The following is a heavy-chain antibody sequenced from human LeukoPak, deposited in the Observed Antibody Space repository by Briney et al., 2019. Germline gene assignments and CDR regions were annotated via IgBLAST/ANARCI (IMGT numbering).Heavy chain of an antibody. D-gene: IGHD3-10*01. V-gene: IGHV1-69*06. CDR2: ITPTSGTA. CDR1: GGTFSRYA. J-gene: IGHJ3*02. CDR3: AGDPPGTPIGFDI. Sequence: ASVKVSCKASGGTFSRYAISWVRQAPGQGLEWMGRITPTSGTASQVDARLTITADRDTNTVYMDLSSLRSDDTAVYYCAGDPPGTPIGFDIWGQGTLVTVSS.